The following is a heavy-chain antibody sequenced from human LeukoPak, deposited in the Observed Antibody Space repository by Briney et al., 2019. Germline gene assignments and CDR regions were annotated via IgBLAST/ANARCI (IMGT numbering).Heavy chain of an antibody. Sequence: ASVKVSCKVSGYTLTELSMHWVRQAPGKGLEWMGGFGPEDGETIYAQKFQGRVTMTEDTSTDTAYMELSSLRSEDTAVYYCATASRYSSGWYPMGRYYYYYGMDVWGQGTTVTVSS. J-gene: IGHJ6*02. CDR2: FGPEDGET. V-gene: IGHV1-24*01. CDR1: GYTLTELS. D-gene: IGHD6-19*01. CDR3: ATASRYSSGWYPMGRYYYYYGMDV.